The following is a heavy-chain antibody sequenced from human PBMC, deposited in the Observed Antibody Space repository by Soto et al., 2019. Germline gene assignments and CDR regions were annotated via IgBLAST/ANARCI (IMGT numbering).Heavy chain of an antibody. Sequence: QVQLQQWGAGLLKPSETLSLTCAVFGGSVNSGNYYWSWIRQPPGKGLECIGELSHSGGTHFNPSLKIRVTISVDTSKNQFSLKMSSVTAVDTALYYCARVERGTATTVVDAFDIWGPGTMVTVSS. CDR3: ARVERGTATTVVDAFDI. CDR1: GGSVNSGNYY. CDR2: LSHSGGT. J-gene: IGHJ3*02. D-gene: IGHD1-1*01. V-gene: IGHV4-34*01.